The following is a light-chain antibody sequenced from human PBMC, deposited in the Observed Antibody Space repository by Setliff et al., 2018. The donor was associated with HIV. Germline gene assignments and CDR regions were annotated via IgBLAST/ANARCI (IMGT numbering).Light chain of an antibody. Sequence: EIVLTQSPGALSLSPGQRVTLSCRASPSLGSNSLAWYQQRPGQTPRLLIYGAYSRANGIPDRFSGSGSGTDFTLTISRLEPEDFAVYYCQQYHRSPFTFGGGTKVDIK. J-gene: IGKJ4*01. CDR2: GAY. CDR1: PSLGSNS. V-gene: IGKV3-20*01. CDR3: QQYHRSPFT.